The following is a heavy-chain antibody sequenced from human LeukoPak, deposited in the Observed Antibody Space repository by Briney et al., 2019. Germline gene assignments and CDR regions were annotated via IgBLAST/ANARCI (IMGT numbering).Heavy chain of an antibody. Sequence: ASVKVSCKLSGGTFSKNAISWVRQAPGQGLEWMGRFIPMVGIATYAQKLQGRVTITEDRSTNTAYMEVRSLRSEDTAVYYCARVQAVGVPVAIDAYYSYGMDVWGQGTAVTVSS. CDR3: ARVQAVGVPVAIDAYYSYGMDV. J-gene: IGHJ6*02. CDR1: GGTFSKNA. D-gene: IGHD2-2*02. CDR2: FIPMVGIA. V-gene: IGHV1-69*04.